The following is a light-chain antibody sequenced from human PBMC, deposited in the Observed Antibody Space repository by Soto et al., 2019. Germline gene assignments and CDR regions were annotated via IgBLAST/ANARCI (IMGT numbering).Light chain of an antibody. V-gene: IGKV3-20*01. J-gene: IGKJ5*01. CDR2: GAS. Sequence: EIVLTQSPGTLSLSPGERATLSCRASQSVDSIYLAWYQQKPGQAPRLLMYGASSRATCVPDRFSGSGSGTDFTLTISRLEPEDFAMYYCQQYGGSPLITFGQGTRLEIK. CDR3: QQYGGSPLIT. CDR1: QSVDSIY.